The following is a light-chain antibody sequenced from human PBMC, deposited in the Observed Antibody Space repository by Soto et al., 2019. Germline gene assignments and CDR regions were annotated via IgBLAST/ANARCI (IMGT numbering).Light chain of an antibody. Sequence: EIVLTQSPVTLSLSPGARAPLSCRASQSVSSYLAWYQQKPGQAPRLLIYDASSRATGIPARFSGSGSGTEFTLTINSLQSEDSAVYYCQQHNQWPITFGQGTRLEIK. CDR1: QSVSSY. CDR2: DAS. J-gene: IGKJ5*01. CDR3: QQHNQWPIT. V-gene: IGKV3-11*01.